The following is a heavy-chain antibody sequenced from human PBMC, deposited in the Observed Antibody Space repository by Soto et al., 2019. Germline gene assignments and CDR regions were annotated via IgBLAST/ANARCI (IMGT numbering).Heavy chain of an antibody. V-gene: IGHV2-26*01. CDR2: IFPNDEK. Sequence: DLEWLAHIFPNDEKSYSTSLKSRLTVSKDTSKSQVVLTMTNMDPVDTATYYCGRTNGNSYGFDYWGQGTLVTVSS. J-gene: IGHJ4*02. CDR3: GRTNGNSYGFDY. D-gene: IGHD5-18*01.